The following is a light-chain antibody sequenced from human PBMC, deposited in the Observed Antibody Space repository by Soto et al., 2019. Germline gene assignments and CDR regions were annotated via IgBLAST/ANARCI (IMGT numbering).Light chain of an antibody. J-gene: IGLJ7*01. Sequence: QSALTQPASVSGSPGQSITISCTGTSSDIGVYNYVSWYQQHPGKAPKLMIYDVSNRPSGVSNRFSGSKSGNTASLTISGLQAEDEADYYCAAWDDSLYGVVFGGGTQLTVL. CDR1: SSDIGVYNY. CDR3: AAWDDSLYGVV. CDR2: DVS. V-gene: IGLV2-14*01.